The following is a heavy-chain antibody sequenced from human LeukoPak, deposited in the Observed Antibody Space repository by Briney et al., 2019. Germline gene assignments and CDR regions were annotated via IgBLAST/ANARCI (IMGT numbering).Heavy chain of an antibody. Sequence: PGGCLRLSCAVYGFIAGTFWIHWVRQAPGKGLVWVARINVEGDYIDYAESVKGRFTISRDSAKHSLYLQMNSLRPEDTGVYYCARDLTGPYDHWGQGTLVTVSS. V-gene: IGHV3-74*01. CDR3: ARDLTGPYDH. CDR2: INVEGDYI. D-gene: IGHD3-22*01. CDR1: GFIAGTFW. J-gene: IGHJ4*02.